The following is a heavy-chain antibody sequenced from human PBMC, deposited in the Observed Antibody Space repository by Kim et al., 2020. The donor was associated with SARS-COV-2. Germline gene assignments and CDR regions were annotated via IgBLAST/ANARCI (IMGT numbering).Heavy chain of an antibody. J-gene: IGHJ6*02. CDR3: ARDQSYYDSSGYGMDV. Sequence: GGSLRLSCAASGFTFSDYYMSWIRQAPGKGLEWVSYISSSGSTIYYADSVKGRFTISRDNAKNSLYLQMNSLRAEDTAVYYCARDQSYYDSSGYGMDVWGQGTTVTVSS. D-gene: IGHD3-22*01. CDR2: ISSSGSTI. CDR1: GFTFSDYY. V-gene: IGHV3-11*01.